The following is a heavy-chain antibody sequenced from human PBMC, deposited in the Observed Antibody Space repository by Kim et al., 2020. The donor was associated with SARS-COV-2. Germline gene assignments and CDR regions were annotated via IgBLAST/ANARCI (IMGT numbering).Heavy chain of an antibody. CDR3: ARRHYYGSGSKTSFDY. D-gene: IGHD3-10*01. CDR1: GYSFTSYW. Sequence: GESLKISCKGSGYSFTSYWIGWVRQMPGKGLEWMGIIYPGDSDTRYSPSFQGQVIISADKSISTAYLQWSSLKASDTAMNYCARRHYYGSGSKTSFDYWGQGPLVTVSS. CDR2: IYPGDSDT. J-gene: IGHJ4*02. V-gene: IGHV5-51*01.